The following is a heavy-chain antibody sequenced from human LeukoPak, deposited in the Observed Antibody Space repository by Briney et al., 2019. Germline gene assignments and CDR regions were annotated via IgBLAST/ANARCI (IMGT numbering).Heavy chain of an antibody. CDR2: IYHSGST. CDR3: ARDPSSGWYEGGY. V-gene: IGHV4-30-2*01. CDR1: GGSISSGGYY. Sequence: KPSETLSLTCTVSGGSISSGGYYWSWIRQPPGKGLEWIGYIYHSGSTYYNPSLKSRVTISVDRSKNQFSLKLSSVTAADTAVYYCARDPSSGWYEGGYWGQGTLVTVSS. D-gene: IGHD6-19*01. J-gene: IGHJ4*02.